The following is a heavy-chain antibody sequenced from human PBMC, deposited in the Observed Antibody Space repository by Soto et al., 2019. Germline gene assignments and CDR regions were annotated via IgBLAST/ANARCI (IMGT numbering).Heavy chain of an antibody. CDR1: GGSISSGDYY. J-gene: IGHJ5*02. Sequence: KPSETLSLTCTVSGGSISSGDYYWSWIRQPPGKGLEWIGYIYYSGGTYYDPSLKSRVTISVDTSKNQFSLKLSSVTAADTAVYYCARVTAGYDFWSGWFGDNWFDPWGQGTLVTVSS. CDR2: IYYSGGT. D-gene: IGHD3-3*01. CDR3: ARVTAGYDFWSGWFGDNWFDP. V-gene: IGHV4-30-4*01.